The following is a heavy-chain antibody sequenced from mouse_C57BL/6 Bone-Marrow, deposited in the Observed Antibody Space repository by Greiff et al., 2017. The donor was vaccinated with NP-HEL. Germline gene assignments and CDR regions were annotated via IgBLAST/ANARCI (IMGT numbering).Heavy chain of an antibody. J-gene: IGHJ2*01. D-gene: IGHD4-1*01. CDR1: GYTFTDYS. CDR2: IYPGSGNT. V-gene: IGHV1-76*01. CDR3: ARENSWVDFDY. Sequence: VQLQQSGAELVRPGASVKLSCKASGYTFTDYSINWVKQRPGQGLAWIARIYPGSGNTSYNEKFKGKATLTAEKSSSTAYMQLSSLTSEDSAVYFCARENSWVDFDYWGQGTTLTVSS.